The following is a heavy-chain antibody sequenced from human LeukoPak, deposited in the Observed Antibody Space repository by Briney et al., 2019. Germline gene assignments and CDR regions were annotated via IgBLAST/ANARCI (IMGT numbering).Heavy chain of an antibody. CDR1: GYTFTGCY. V-gene: IGHV1-2*02. J-gene: IGHJ4*02. D-gene: IGHD6-19*01. CDR3: ARDRVGSGWPRPWYFEF. CDR2: INPNSGGT. Sequence: GASVKVSCKASGYTFTGCYMHWVRQAPGQGLEWMGWINPNSGGTNYAQKFQGRVTMTRDTSISTAYMELSRLRSDDTAVYYCARDRVGSGWPRPWYFEFWGQGTPITVSS.